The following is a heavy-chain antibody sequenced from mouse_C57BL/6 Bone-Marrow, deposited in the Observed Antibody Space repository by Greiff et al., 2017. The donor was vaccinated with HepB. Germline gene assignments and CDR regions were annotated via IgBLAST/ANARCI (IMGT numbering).Heavy chain of an antibody. Sequence: VQLQQSGAELVRPGASVKLSCTASGFNIKDYYMHWVKQRPEQGLEWIGRIDPEDGDTEYAPKFQGKATMTADTSSNTAYLQLSSLTSEDTAVYYCTTYGSSAYYYAMDYWGQGTSVTVSS. D-gene: IGHD1-1*01. CDR2: IDPEDGDT. CDR3: TTYGSSAYYYAMDY. V-gene: IGHV14-1*01. J-gene: IGHJ4*01. CDR1: GFNIKDYY.